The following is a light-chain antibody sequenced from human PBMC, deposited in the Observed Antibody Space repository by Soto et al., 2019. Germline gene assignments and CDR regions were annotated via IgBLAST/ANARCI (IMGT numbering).Light chain of an antibody. J-gene: IGKJ2*01. V-gene: IGKV1-13*02. CDR2: DAS. Sequence: AIQLTQSPSSLSASVGDRVTITCRASQGISSALAWYQQKPGKAPKLLIYDASSLESGLPARFSGSGSGRDFTLTNSSVKPEDFATYYCQQFNRYPPPFGQGNKLEIK. CDR1: QGISSA. CDR3: QQFNRYPPP.